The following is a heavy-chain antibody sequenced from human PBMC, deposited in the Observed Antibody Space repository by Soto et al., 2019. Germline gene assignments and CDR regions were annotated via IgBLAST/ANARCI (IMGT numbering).Heavy chain of an antibody. J-gene: IGHJ3*02. Sequence: QITLKESGPTLVKPTQTLTLTCTFSGFSLSTSGVGVGWIRQPPGKALEWLALIYLDDDKRYSPSLKSRLTITKDTSKNQVVLTMTNMDPVDTATYYCAHSLIAAADIDDAFDIWGQGTMVTVSS. V-gene: IGHV2-5*02. D-gene: IGHD6-13*01. CDR2: IYLDDDK. CDR3: AHSLIAAADIDDAFDI. CDR1: GFSLSTSGVG.